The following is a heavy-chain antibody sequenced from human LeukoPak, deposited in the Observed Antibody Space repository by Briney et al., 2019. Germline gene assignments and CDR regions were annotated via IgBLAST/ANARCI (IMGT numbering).Heavy chain of an antibody. CDR2: ISSGGTLV. V-gene: IGHV3-21*01. Sequence: PGGSLTLSGTGSGFTFSSYTLHWVRQAPGKGLEGGSSISSGGTLVVYADPVTGRFTISRDNAGKFLYLQMDSLRAEDTAVYYCATLGCAGENCPRAGRALGGYWGQGTLVTVSS. CDR1: GFTFSSYT. J-gene: IGHJ4*02. D-gene: IGHD2-21*01. CDR3: ATLGCAGENCPRAGRALGGY.